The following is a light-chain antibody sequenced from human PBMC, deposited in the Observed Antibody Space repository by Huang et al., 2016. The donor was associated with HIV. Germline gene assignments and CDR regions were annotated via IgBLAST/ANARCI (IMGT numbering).Light chain of an antibody. Sequence: IQLTQSPSSLSASVGDRVHITCRSSQGISSYLAWYQQKPGKAPKLLIYAASTLQSGVPSRFSGSGSGTDFTLTISSLQPEDFATYYCQQLNSYPRTFGQGTSWRSN. V-gene: IGKV1-9*01. J-gene: IGKJ2*01. CDR3: QQLNSYPRT. CDR1: QGISSY. CDR2: AAS.